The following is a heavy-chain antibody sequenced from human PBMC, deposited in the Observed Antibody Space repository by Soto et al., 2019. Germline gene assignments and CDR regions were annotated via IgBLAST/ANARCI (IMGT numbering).Heavy chain of an antibody. D-gene: IGHD7-27*01. J-gene: IGHJ4*02. CDR3: AKDGPPPNWGSF. Sequence: VQLVESGGGVVQPGRSLGLSCAASGFTFSSYGMHWVRQAPGKGLEWVTFISDDGSNKYYADSVKGRFTISRDNSKNPLYLQMNSLRAEDTAVYYCAKDGPPPNWGSFWGQGTLVTVSS. CDR1: GFTFSSYG. CDR2: ISDDGSNK. V-gene: IGHV3-30*18.